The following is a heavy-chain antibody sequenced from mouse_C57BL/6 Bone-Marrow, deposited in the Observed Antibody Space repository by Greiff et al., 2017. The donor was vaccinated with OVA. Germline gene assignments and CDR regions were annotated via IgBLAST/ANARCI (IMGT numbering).Heavy chain of an antibody. V-gene: IGHV1-22*01. J-gene: IGHJ1*03. CDR3: ARSDYPYWYFDV. D-gene: IGHD2-4*01. CDR1: GYTFTDYN. CDR2: INPNNGGT. Sequence: VQLKESGPELVKPGASVKLSCKASGYTFTDYNMHWVKQSHGKSLEWIGYINPNNGGTSYNQKFKGKATLTVNKSSSTAYMELRSLTSEESAVYYCARSDYPYWYFDVWGTGTTVTVSS.